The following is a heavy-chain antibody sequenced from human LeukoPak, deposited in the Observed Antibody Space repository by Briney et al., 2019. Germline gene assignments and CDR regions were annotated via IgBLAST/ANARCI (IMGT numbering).Heavy chain of an antibody. Sequence: PSETLSLTCTVSGGSISSYYWSWIRQPPGKGLEWIGYIYYSGSTNYNPSLKSRVTISVDTSKNQFSLKLSSVTAADTAVYYCASLPGQWSGWHFDLWGRGTLVTVSS. CDR3: ASLPGQWSGWHFDL. V-gene: IGHV4-59*12. J-gene: IGHJ2*01. D-gene: IGHD3-3*01. CDR2: IYYSGST. CDR1: GGSISSYY.